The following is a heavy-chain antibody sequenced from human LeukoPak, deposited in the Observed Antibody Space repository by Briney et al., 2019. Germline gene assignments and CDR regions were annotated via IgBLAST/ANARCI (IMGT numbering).Heavy chain of an antibody. V-gene: IGHV1-69*04. J-gene: IGHJ3*02. D-gene: IGHD2-15*01. Sequence: SVKVSCKASGGTFSSYAISWVRQAPGQGLEWMGRIIPILGIANYAQKFQGRVTITADKSTSTAYMELSSLRSEDTAVYYCALGDQWWRGTFDIWGQGTMVTVSS. CDR2: IIPILGIA. CDR1: GGTFSSYA. CDR3: ALGDQWWRGTFDI.